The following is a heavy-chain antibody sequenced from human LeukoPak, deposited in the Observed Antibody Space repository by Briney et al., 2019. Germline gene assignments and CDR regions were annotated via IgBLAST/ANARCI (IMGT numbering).Heavy chain of an antibody. J-gene: IGHJ3*02. CDR3: ARDGNYDSSGYLSKDAFDI. CDR2: IYYSGRT. CDR1: GGSINNYY. Sequence: PSETLSLTCTVSGGSINNYYWSWIRQPPGKGLEWIGYIYYSGRTNYNPCLKSRVTISVDTSTYPFSLKLSSVTAADTAVYYCARDGNYDSSGYLSKDAFDIWGQGTMVTVSS. V-gene: IGHV4-59*12. D-gene: IGHD3-22*01.